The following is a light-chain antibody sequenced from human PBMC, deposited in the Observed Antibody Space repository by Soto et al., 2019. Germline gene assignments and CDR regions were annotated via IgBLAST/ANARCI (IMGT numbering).Light chain of an antibody. Sequence: QSVLTQPRSVSGSPGQSVTISCTGTSSDVDAYNYVSWYQQHPGNAPKLIIFDVNKRPSGVPDRFSGSKSDNTASLTISGLQPDDEAVYFCCSYGGSYTWVFGGGTKLTVL. CDR2: DVN. CDR3: CSYGGSYTWV. J-gene: IGLJ3*02. V-gene: IGLV2-11*01. CDR1: SSDVDAYNY.